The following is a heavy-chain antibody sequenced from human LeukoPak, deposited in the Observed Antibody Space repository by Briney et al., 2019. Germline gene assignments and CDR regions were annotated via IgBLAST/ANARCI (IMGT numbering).Heavy chain of an antibody. CDR2: IYYSGST. V-gene: IGHV4-31*03. CDR1: GGSISSGGYY. CDR3: ARDRVTGSSGWYQDYFDY. J-gene: IGHJ4*02. D-gene: IGHD6-19*01. Sequence: PSETLSLTCTVSGGSISSGGYYWSRIRQHPGKGLEWIGYIYYSGSTYYNPSLKSRVTISVDTSKNQFSLKLSSVTAADTAVYYCARDRVTGSSGWYQDYFDYWGQGTLVTVSS.